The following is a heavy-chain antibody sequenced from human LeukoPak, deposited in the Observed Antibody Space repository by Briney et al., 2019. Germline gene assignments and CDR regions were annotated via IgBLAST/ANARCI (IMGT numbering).Heavy chain of an antibody. CDR1: GFXFSSYW. CDR3: ARDVVGAIDY. CDR2: INSDGSST. V-gene: IGHV3-74*01. J-gene: IGHJ4*02. D-gene: IGHD1-26*01. Sequence: GGSLRLSCAASGFXFSSYWIHWVRQAPGKGPVWVSRINSDGSSTSYADSVKGRFTISRDNAKNTLYLQMNSLRAEDTAVYYCARDVVGAIDYWGQGTLVTVSS.